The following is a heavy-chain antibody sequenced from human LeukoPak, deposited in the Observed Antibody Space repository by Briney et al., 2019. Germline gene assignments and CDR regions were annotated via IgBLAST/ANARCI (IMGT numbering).Heavy chain of an antibody. CDR1: GYTFTSYA. V-gene: IGHV1-3*01. Sequence: ASVKVSCKASGYTFTSYAMHWVRQAPGQRLEWMGWINAGNGNTKYSQEFQGRVAITRDTSASTAYMELRSLRSDDTAVYYCARDIRHHFDYWGQGTLVTVSS. CDR2: INAGNGNT. D-gene: IGHD3-3*02. CDR3: ARDIRHHFDY. J-gene: IGHJ4*02.